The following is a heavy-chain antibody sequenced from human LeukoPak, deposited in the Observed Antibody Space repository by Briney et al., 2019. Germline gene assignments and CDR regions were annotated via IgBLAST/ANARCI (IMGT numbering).Heavy chain of an antibody. CDR2: ISYSGTT. CDR3: VRLRPGRFGELLYSFDY. J-gene: IGHJ4*02. D-gene: IGHD3-10*01. Sequence: SETLSLTCTVSGGSISSSSYYWGWIRQPPGKGLEWIGTISYSGTTYYSPSLKSRITMSVDMSKKQFSLKLASVTAADTAVYFCVRLRPGRFGELLYSFDYWGQGTLVTVSS. V-gene: IGHV4-39*01. CDR1: GGSISSSSYY.